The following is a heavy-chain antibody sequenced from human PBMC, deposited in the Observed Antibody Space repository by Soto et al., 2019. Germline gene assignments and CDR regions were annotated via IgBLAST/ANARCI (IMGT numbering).Heavy chain of an antibody. J-gene: IGHJ5*02. V-gene: IGHV3-43*01. D-gene: IGHD1-26*01. CDR3: AKEGNGGSSLDP. CDR1: GFTFDDYM. CDR2: ISWDGGSI. Sequence: PGGSLRLSCEASGFTFDDYMMHWVRQVPGKGLEWIWLISWDGGSIDYADSIKGRFTVSRDNSKTSLYLHMHSLTTEDTAFYYCAKEGNGGSSLDPWGQGTLVTVSS.